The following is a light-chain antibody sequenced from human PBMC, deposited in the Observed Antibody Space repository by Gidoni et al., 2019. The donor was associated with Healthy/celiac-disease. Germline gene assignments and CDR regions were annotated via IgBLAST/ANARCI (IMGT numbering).Light chain of an antibody. CDR2: GAS. J-gene: IGKJ1*01. CDR1: QSVSSRY. V-gene: IGKV3-20*01. Sequence: IVLTQSPGTLSLSPGERATLSCRASQSVSSRYLAWYQQKPGQAPRLLIYGASSRATGFPDRFSGSGSGTDFTLTISRLEPEDFAVYYCQQYGSSPPWTFXQXTKVEIK. CDR3: QQYGSSPPWT.